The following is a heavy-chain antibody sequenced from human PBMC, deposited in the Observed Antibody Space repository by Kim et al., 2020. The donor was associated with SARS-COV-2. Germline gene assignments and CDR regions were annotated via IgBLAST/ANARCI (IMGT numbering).Heavy chain of an antibody. CDR3: CGEGLRHSSGAGYYFVY. Sequence: SETLSLTCTVSGVSFSSYYWNWIRQSPGKGLEWIGYIYYSGNTKYNSSLKSRRTITIETTTNKISLMLNSVPAADTAAYYCCGEGLRHSSGAGYYFVY. CDR2: IYYSGNT. CDR1: GVSFSSYY. V-gene: IGHV4-59*13. D-gene: IGHD6-19*01. J-gene: IGHJ4*01.